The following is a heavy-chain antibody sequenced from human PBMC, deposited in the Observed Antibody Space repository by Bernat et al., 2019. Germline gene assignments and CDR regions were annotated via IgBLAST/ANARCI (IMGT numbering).Heavy chain of an antibody. D-gene: IGHD3-3*01. CDR3: ARGRSYYDFWSGYGNWFDP. CDR1: GGSFSGYY. V-gene: IGHV4-34*01. J-gene: IGHJ5*02. Sequence: QVQLQQWGAGLSKPSETLSLTCAVYGGSFSGYYWSWIRQPPGKGLEWIGEINHSGSTNYNPSLKSRVTISVDTSKNQFSLKLSSVTAADTAVYYCARGRSYYDFWSGYGNWFDPWGQGTLVTVSS. CDR2: INHSGST.